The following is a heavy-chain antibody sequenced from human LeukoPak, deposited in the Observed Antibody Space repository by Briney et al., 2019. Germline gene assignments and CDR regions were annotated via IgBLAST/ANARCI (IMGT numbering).Heavy chain of an antibody. CDR2: ISYDGSNK. CDR3: AKHPFRGRVVVAGHYFDY. J-gene: IGHJ4*02. D-gene: IGHD6-19*01. CDR1: GFTFSSYG. V-gene: IGHV3-30*18. Sequence: QPGGSLRLSCAASGFTFSSYGMHWVRQAPGKGLEWVAVISYDGSNKYYADSVKGRFTISRDNSKNTLYLQMNSLRAEDTAVYYCAKHPFRGRVVVAGHYFDYWGQGTLVTVSS.